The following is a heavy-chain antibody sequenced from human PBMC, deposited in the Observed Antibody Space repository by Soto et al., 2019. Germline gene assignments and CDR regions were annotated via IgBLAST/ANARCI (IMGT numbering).Heavy chain of an antibody. J-gene: IGHJ4*02. Sequence: EVQLLESGGGLVQPGGSLRLSCAASGFTFNTYAMSWVRQAPGKGLEWVSAISGSGTYYADSVKGRFSISRDNSKNTLYLQMDSLRAEDTAIYYCAKPTYYYGSGRAYFDYWGQGTLVTVSS. CDR2: ISGSGT. CDR1: GFTFNTYA. D-gene: IGHD3-10*01. V-gene: IGHV3-23*01. CDR3: AKPTYYYGSGRAYFDY.